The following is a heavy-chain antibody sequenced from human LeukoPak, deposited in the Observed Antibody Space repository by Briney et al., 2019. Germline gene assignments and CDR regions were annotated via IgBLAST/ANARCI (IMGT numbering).Heavy chain of an antibody. Sequence: SETLSLTCTVSGGSISSYYWSWIRQPPGKGLEWIGYIYYSGSTNYNPSLKSRVTISVDTSKNQFSLKLSSVTAADTAVYYCARGLRSQQLVQWFDPWGQGTLVTVSS. V-gene: IGHV4-59*01. CDR1: GGSISSYY. CDR2: IYYSGST. J-gene: IGHJ5*02. CDR3: ARGLRSQQLVQWFDP. D-gene: IGHD6-13*01.